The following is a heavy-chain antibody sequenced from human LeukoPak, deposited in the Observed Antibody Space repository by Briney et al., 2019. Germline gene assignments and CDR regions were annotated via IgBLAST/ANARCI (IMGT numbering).Heavy chain of an antibody. CDR3: ARGVDYYGV. D-gene: IGHD3-10*01. J-gene: IGHJ4*02. V-gene: IGHV4-34*01. Sequence: SETLSLTCAVYGGSLSGYSWNWIRQPPVKGLEWIGEISHSGGTNYNPSLKSRVTISVDTSKKQFSLKLSSVTAADTAVYYCARGVDYYGVWGQGTLVTVSS. CDR1: GGSLSGYS. CDR2: ISHSGGT.